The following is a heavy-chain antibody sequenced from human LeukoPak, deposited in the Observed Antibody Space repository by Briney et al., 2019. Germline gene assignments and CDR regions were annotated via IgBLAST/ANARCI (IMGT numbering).Heavy chain of an antibody. CDR1: GFTFSSYE. V-gene: IGHV3-48*03. Sequence: GGSLRLSCAAPGFTFSSYEMNWVRQAPGKGLEWVSYISSSGSTIYYADSVKGRFTISRDNAKNSLYLQMNSLRAEDTAVYYCATSYSSGWYYFDYWGQGTLVTVSS. J-gene: IGHJ4*02. CDR2: ISSSGSTI. D-gene: IGHD6-19*01. CDR3: ATSYSSGWYYFDY.